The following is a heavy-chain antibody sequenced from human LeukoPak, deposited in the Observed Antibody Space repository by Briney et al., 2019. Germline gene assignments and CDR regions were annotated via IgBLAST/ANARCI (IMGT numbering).Heavy chain of an antibody. J-gene: IGHJ6*03. CDR3: ARDCRIAARSPSQIYYYYMDV. CDR1: GYTLTELS. D-gene: IGHD6-6*01. Sequence: ASVKVSCKVSGYTLTELSMHWVRQAPGQGLEWMGIINPSGGSTSYAQKFQGRVTMTRDMSTSTVYMELSSLRSEDTAVYYCARDCRIAARSPSQIYYYYMDVWGKGTTVTVSS. V-gene: IGHV1-46*01. CDR2: INPSGGST.